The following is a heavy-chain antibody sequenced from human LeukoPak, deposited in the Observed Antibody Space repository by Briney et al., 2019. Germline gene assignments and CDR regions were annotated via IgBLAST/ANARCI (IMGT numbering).Heavy chain of an antibody. J-gene: IGHJ4*02. Sequence: GASVKVSCKASGYTFTSYVMNWVRQAPGQGLEWMGWINTNTGNPTYAQGFTGRFVFSLDTSVSTAYLQISSLKAEDTAVYYCARDRGVRGVIITPHNDYWGQGTLVTVSS. CDR3: ARDRGVRGVIITPHNDY. CDR1: GYTFTSYV. D-gene: IGHD3-10*01. CDR2: INTNTGNP. V-gene: IGHV7-4-1*02.